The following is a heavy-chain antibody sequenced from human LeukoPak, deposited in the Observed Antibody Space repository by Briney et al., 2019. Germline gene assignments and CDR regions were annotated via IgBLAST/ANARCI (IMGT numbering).Heavy chain of an antibody. J-gene: IGHJ4*02. CDR2: IYTSGST. D-gene: IGHD3-22*01. CDR3: ARCDSSGFYAVY. Sequence: PSETLSLTCTVSGASISSYYWTWIRQPVGKGLEWIGRIYTSGSTNYNPSLESRVTMSVDTSKNQFSLRLSSVTAADTAVYYCARCDSSGFYAVYWGQGTLVTVSS. CDR1: GASISSYY. V-gene: IGHV4-4*07.